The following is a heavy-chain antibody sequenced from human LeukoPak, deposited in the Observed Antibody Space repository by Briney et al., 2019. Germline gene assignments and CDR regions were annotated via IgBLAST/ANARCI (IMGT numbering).Heavy chain of an antibody. CDR2: ITDSGGST. V-gene: IGHV3-23*01. CDR1: GFTFSSYA. CDR3: ARGLSAFDI. J-gene: IGHJ3*02. Sequence: GGSLRLSCAASGFTFSSYAMSWVRQAPGKGLEWVSSITDSGGSTYYADSVKGRFTISRDNFKNTLYLQMNSLRAEDTAVYYCARGLSAFDIWGQGTMVTVSS.